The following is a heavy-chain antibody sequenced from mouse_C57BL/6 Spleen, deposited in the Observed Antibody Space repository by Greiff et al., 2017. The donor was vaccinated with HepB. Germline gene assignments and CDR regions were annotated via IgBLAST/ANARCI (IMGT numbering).Heavy chain of an antibody. CDR1: GYTFTSYW. Sequence: QVQLQQPGAELVMPGASVKLSCKASGYTFTSYWMHWVKQRPGQGLEWIGEIDPSDSYTNYNQKFKGKSTLTVDKSSSTAYMQLSSLTSEDSAVYYCARYPDGGSQEDFDVWGTGTTVTVSS. J-gene: IGHJ1*03. CDR3: ARYPDGGSQEDFDV. D-gene: IGHD1-1*02. CDR2: IDPSDSYT. V-gene: IGHV1-69*01.